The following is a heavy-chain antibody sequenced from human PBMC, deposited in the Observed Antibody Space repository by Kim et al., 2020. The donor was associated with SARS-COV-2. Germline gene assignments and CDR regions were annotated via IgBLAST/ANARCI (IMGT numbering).Heavy chain of an antibody. CDR3: AKDYIKRTRGPNFDY. Sequence: GGSLRLSCAASGFTFSTYGMHWVRQAPGKGLEWVAVISYDGSDEYYADSVKGRFTISRANSKNTLYLQMNSLRAETTAVYYCAKDYIKRTRGPNFDYWGQGTLVTLSA. CDR1: GFTFSTYG. CDR2: ISYDGSDE. D-gene: IGHD6-25*01. J-gene: IGHJ4*02. V-gene: IGHV3-30*18.